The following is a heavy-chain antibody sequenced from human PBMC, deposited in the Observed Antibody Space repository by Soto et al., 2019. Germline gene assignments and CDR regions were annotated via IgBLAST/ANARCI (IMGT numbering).Heavy chain of an antibody. Sequence: GESLNISCNGSGYSVTRYWIGWVRQMPGKGLEWMGIIYPGDSDTRYSPSFQGQVTISADKSISTAYLQWSSLKASDTAMYYCARLRGQYDYIWGSYPYYFDYWGQGTLVTVSS. CDR3: ARLRGQYDYIWGSYPYYFDY. CDR1: GYSVTRYW. J-gene: IGHJ4*02. D-gene: IGHD3-16*01. V-gene: IGHV5-51*01. CDR2: IYPGDSDT.